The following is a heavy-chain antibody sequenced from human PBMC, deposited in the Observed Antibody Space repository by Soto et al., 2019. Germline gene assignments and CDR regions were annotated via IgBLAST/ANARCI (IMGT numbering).Heavy chain of an antibody. V-gene: IGHV3-43D*04. CDR1: GFIFDDYA. CDR3: AKVGRAIMGYFDH. Sequence: PGGSLRLSCAASGFIFDDYAMHWVRQPPGKGLEWVSLISWDRTTTYYADSVKGRFTISRDNSKSSLLLQMSSLRIEDTALYYCAKVGRAIMGYFDHRGQGSLVAASS. J-gene: IGHJ4*02. CDR2: ISWDRTTT.